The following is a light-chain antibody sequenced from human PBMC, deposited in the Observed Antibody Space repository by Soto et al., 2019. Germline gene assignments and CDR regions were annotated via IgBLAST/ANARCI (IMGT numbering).Light chain of an antibody. CDR1: QSVSSSY. V-gene: IGKV3-20*01. J-gene: IGKJ2*01. CDR2: AAS. Sequence: EIVLTQSPGTLSLSPGERATLSCRASQSVSSSYLAWYQQKPGQAPRLLIYAASIRATGIPHRFSGSGSGTDFPHTISRLEPEDCAVYFCQQYGSSPYTFGQGTKLEIK. CDR3: QQYGSSPYT.